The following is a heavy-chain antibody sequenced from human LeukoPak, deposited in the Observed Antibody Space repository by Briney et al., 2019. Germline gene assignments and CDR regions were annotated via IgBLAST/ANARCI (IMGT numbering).Heavy chain of an antibody. CDR3: ARLDYDILTGYGFDP. D-gene: IGHD3-9*01. CDR1: GGSISSYY. CDR2: IYYSGST. Sequence: SETLSLTCTVSGGSISSYYWSWIRQPPGKGLEWIGYIYYSGSTNYNPSLKSRVTISVVTSKNQFSLKLSSVTAADTAVYYCARLDYDILTGYGFDPWGQGTLVTVSS. J-gene: IGHJ5*02. V-gene: IGHV4-59*08.